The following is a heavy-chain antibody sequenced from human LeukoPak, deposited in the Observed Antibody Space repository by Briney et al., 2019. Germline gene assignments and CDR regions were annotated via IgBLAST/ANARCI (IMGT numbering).Heavy chain of an antibody. Sequence: PGGSLRLSCAASGFTFSSYAMHWVRQAPGKGLEWVAVISYDGSNKYYADSVKGPFTISRDNSKNTLYLQMNSLRAEDTAVYYCARDPFKDGYNYWFDYWGQGTLVTVSS. CDR1: GFTFSSYA. CDR3: ARDPFKDGYNYWFDY. CDR2: ISYDGSNK. D-gene: IGHD5-24*01. J-gene: IGHJ4*02. V-gene: IGHV3-30*04.